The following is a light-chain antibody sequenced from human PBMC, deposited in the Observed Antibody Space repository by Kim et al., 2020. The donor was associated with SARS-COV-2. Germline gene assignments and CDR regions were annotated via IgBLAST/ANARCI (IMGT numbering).Light chain of an antibody. CDR2: GAS. J-gene: IGKJ3*01. CDR3: QQYNNWPL. V-gene: IGKV3-15*01. CDR1: QSVSSN. Sequence: SVSPGERATLSCRASQSVSSNLAWYQQKPGQAPRLLIYGASTRAAGIPTRFSGSGSGTEFTLTISGLQSEDFAVYYCQQYNNWPLFGPGTKVDIK.